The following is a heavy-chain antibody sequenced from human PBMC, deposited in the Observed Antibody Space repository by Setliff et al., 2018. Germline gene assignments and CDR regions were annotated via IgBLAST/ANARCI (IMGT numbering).Heavy chain of an antibody. CDR3: ASADVVVAP. CDR2: IYTDNGNT. CDR1: GYTFSANA. Sequence: ASVKVSCKASGYTFSANAIHRVRQAPGQRLEWMGFIYTDNGNTKYSKNFQDRVAITRDTSASTVYMELSSLRYEDTAVFYCASADVVVAPWGQGTLVTVSS. D-gene: IGHD2-21*01. J-gene: IGHJ4*02. V-gene: IGHV1-3*04.